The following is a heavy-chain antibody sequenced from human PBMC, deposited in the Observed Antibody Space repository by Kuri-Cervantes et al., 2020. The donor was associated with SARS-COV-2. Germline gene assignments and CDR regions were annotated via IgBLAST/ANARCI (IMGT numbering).Heavy chain of an antibody. D-gene: IGHD1-14*01. CDR3: ARDGGIWHYYMDV. J-gene: IGHJ6*03. Sequence: TLSLTCAVSGYSISSGYYWGWIRQPPGRGLEWIGSIYHSGSTYYNPSLKSRVTISVDTSKNQFSLKLSSVTAADTAVYYCARDGGIWHYYMDVWGKGTAVTVSS. CDR2: IYHSGST. V-gene: IGHV4-38-2*02. CDR1: GYSISSGYY.